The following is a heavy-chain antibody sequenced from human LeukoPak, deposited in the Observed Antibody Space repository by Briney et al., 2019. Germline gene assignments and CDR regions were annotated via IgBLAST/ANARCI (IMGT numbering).Heavy chain of an antibody. J-gene: IGHJ3*02. V-gene: IGHV3-23*01. D-gene: IGHD6-19*01. CDR2: IIGSGGST. CDR1: RFTFSYYA. Sequence: GGSLRLSCAASRFTFSYYAMSWVRQAPGKGLEWVSAIIGSGGSTYYADSVKGRFTISRDNSKNTLSLQMNSLRAEDTAVYYCAKESVAGDAFDIWGQGTMVTVSS. CDR3: AKESVAGDAFDI.